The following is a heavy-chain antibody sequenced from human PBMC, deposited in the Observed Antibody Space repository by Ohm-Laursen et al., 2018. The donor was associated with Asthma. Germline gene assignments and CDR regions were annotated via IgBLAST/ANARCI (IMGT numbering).Heavy chain of an antibody. D-gene: IGHD6-19*01. CDR1: GGSISSGGYS. CDR2: IYHSGST. Sequence: SDTLSLTCAVSGGSISSGGYSWSWIRQPPGKGLEWIGYIYHSGSTYYNPSLKSRVTISVDRSKNQFSLKLSSVTAADTAVYYCAKTPQPGIAVAGTQHFYFDYWGQGTLVTVSS. V-gene: IGHV4-30-2*01. CDR3: AKTPQPGIAVAGTQHFYFDY. J-gene: IGHJ4*02.